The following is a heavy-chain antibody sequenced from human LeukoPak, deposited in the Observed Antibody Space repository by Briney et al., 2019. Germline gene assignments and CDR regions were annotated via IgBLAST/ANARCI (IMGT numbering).Heavy chain of an antibody. CDR2: ISYDGSNK. J-gene: IGHJ6*02. D-gene: IGHD3-10*01. CDR3: AKDGSMLVDYYYGMDV. V-gene: IGHV3-30*18. Sequence: GALRLSCAASGFTFSSYGMHWVRQAPGKGLEWVAVISYDGSNKYYADSVKGRFTISRDNSKNTLYLQMNSLRAEDTAVYYCAKDGSMLVDYYYGMDVWGQGTTVTVSS. CDR1: GFTFSSYG.